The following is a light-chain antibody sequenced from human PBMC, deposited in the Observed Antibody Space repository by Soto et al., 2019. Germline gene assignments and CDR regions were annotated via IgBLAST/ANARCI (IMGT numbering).Light chain of an antibody. V-gene: IGLV3-9*01. CDR3: QVWDSSTGV. J-gene: IGLJ3*02. Sequence: SYELTQPLSVSVTLGQTARIPCGGNNIGSKNVHWYQQKQGQAPVLVIYRDSNRPSGIPERFSGSNSGNTATLTISRAQAGDEADYYCQVWDSSTGVFGGGTKLTVL. CDR2: RDS. CDR1: NIGSKN.